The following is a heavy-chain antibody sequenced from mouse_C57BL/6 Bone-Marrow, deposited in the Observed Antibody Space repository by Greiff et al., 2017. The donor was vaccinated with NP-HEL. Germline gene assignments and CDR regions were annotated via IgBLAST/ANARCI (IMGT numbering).Heavy chain of an antibody. CDR2: IDPETGGT. CDR1: GYTFTDYE. V-gene: IGHV1-15*01. CDR3: TRWGNSNLFAY. Sequence: QVQLQQSGAELVRPGASVTLSCKASGYTFTDYEMHWVKQTPVHGLEWIGAIDPETGGTAYNQKFKGKAILTADNSSSTAYMELRSLTSEDSAVYYCTRWGNSNLFAYWGQETLVTVSA. D-gene: IGHD2-5*01. J-gene: IGHJ3*01.